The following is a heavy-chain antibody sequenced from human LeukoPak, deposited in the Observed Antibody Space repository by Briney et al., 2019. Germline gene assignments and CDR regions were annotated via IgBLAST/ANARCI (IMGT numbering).Heavy chain of an antibody. Sequence: GGSLRLSCAASGFTFSAYAMNWVRQAPGKGLEWVSAISGSGGNTYYADSVKGRFTISRDNSKNTLYLQMNSLRAEDTAVYYCARGVPYDSWSGPHYSDYWGQGTLVTVSS. CDR3: ARGVPYDSWSGPHYSDY. CDR2: ISGSGGNT. V-gene: IGHV3-23*01. CDR1: GFTFSAYA. J-gene: IGHJ4*02. D-gene: IGHD3-3*01.